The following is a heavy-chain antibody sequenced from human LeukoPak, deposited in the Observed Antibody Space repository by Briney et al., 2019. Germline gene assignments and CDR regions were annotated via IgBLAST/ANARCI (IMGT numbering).Heavy chain of an antibody. CDR1: GGSISSSSYY. Sequence: SETLSLTCTVSGGSISSSSYYWGWIRQPPGKGLEWIGSIYYSGSTYYNPSLKSRVTISVDTSKNQFSLKLSSVTAADTAVYYCARPGARGGEQWLFDYWGQGTLVTVSS. CDR3: ARPGARGGEQWLFDY. V-gene: IGHV4-39*01. J-gene: IGHJ4*02. CDR2: IYYSGST. D-gene: IGHD6-19*01.